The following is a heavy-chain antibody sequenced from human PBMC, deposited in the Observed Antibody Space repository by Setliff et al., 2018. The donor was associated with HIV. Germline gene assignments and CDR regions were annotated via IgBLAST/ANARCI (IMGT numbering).Heavy chain of an antibody. Sequence: SETLSLTCTVSGDSISSSSYYWGWIRQPPGKGLEWIGSIYYSGSTYYNPSLKSRVTISVDTSKNQFSLKLSSVTAADTAVYYCARGIAAAGRWGQGTLVTVSS. J-gene: IGHJ4*02. D-gene: IGHD6-13*01. CDR1: GDSISSSSYY. CDR2: IYYSGST. CDR3: ARGIAAAGR. V-gene: IGHV4-39*07.